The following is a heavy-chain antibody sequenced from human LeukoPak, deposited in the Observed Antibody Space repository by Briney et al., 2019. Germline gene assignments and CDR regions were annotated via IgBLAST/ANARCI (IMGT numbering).Heavy chain of an antibody. J-gene: IGHJ5*02. CDR2: ISSSSSYI. Sequence: PGGSLRLSCAASGFTFSSYSMNWVRQAPGKGLEWVSSISSSSSYIYYADSVKGRFTISRDNAKNSLYLQMNSLRAEDTAVYYCARERSPHMRVNWFDPWGQGTLVTVSS. CDR1: GFTFSSYS. V-gene: IGHV3-21*01. D-gene: IGHD6-13*01. CDR3: ARERSPHMRVNWFDP.